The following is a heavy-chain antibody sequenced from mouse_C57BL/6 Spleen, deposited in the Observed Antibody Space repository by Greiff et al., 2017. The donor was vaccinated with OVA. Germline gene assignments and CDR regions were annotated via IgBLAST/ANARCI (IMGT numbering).Heavy chain of an antibody. CDR2: ISDGGSYT. Sequence: EVQLQESGGGLVKPGGSLKLSCAASGFTFSSYAMSWVRQTPEKRLEWVATISDGGSYTYYPDNVKGRFTISRDNAKNNLYLQMSHLKSEDTAMYYCARDHDYEGYAMDYWGQGTSVTVSS. CDR1: GFTFSSYA. D-gene: IGHD2-4*01. J-gene: IGHJ4*01. V-gene: IGHV5-4*01. CDR3: ARDHDYEGYAMDY.